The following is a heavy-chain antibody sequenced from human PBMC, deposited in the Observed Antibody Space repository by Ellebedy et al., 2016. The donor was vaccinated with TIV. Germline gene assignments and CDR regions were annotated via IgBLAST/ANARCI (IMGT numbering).Heavy chain of an antibody. CDR3: AKENYGMDV. Sequence: MPGGSLRLSCAVSGGSISSSNWWSWVRQPPGKGLEWIGEIYHSGSTNYNPSLKSRLTISVDKSKNQFSLELTSVSAADTAVYYCAKENYGMDVWGQGTTVTVSS. CDR2: IYHSGST. V-gene: IGHV4-4*02. J-gene: IGHJ6*02. CDR1: GGSISSSNW.